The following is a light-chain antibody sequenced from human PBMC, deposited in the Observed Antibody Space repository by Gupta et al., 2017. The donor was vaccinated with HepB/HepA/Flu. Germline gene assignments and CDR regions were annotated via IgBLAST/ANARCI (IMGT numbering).Light chain of an antibody. CDR3: HQSKHVPIT. V-gene: IGKV6-21*01. CDR2: YAS. Sequence: EVVLTTSPDFQSVTPNEKVTITCRASQSGGSNLHWYQQKPDQSPKLLIKYASQSFSGVPSRFSGSGSGTDFTLTINSLEPEDAATYYCHQSKHVPITFGRGTRLEIK. CDR1: QSGGSN. J-gene: IGKJ5*01.